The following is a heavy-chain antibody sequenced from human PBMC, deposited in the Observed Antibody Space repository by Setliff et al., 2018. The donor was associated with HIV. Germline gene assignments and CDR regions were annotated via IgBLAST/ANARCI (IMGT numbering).Heavy chain of an antibody. J-gene: IGHJ4*02. D-gene: IGHD3-16*02. CDR3: VRDDDYVWGSYRYPRD. CDR1: GGSISGYY. Sequence: PSETLSLTCTVSGGSISGYYWSWIRQPAGKGLEWIGRIYASGSTHYNPSLKSRVTMSLDTSKNQFSLKLSSVTAADTAVYYCVRDDDYVWGSYRYPRDWGQETLVTVSS. CDR2: IYASGST. V-gene: IGHV4-4*07.